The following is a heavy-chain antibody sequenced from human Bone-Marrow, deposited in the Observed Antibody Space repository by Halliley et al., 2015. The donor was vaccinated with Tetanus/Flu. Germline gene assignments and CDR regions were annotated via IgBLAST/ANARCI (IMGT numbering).Heavy chain of an antibody. J-gene: IGHJ4*02. D-gene: IGHD1-20*01. CDR3: ARSWITGTTPGIYFFDY. CDR2: YPSYGYT. V-gene: IGHV5-10-1*01. Sequence: YPSYGYTNYSPSFQGHVTISADKSISTASLQWSSLRASDTAMYYCARSWITGTTPGIYFFDYWGQGTLVTVSS.